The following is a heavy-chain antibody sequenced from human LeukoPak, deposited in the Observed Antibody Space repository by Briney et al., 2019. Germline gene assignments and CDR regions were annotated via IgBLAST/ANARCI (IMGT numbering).Heavy chain of an antibody. Sequence: GASVKVSCKASGGTFSSYAISWVRQAPGQGLEWMGGIIPIFGTANYAQKFQGRVTITTDESTSTAYMELSSLRSEDTAVYYCARDSSTGVKASGPYYVDYWGQGTLVTVSS. CDR3: ARDSSTGVKASGPYYVDY. CDR2: IIPIFGTA. J-gene: IGHJ4*02. V-gene: IGHV1-69*05. CDR1: GGTFSSYA. D-gene: IGHD4-23*01.